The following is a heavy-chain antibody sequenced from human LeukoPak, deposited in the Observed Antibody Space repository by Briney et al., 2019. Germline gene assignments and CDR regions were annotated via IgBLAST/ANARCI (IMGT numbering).Heavy chain of an antibody. V-gene: IGHV3-7*01. CDR1: GFTFSSYW. CDR3: ARVVGRRERYMDV. CDR2: IKQDGSEK. J-gene: IGHJ6*03. Sequence: GGSLRLSCAASGFTFSSYWMSWVRQAPGKGLEWVANIKQDGSEKYYVDSVKGRFTISRDNAKNSLYLQMNSLRAEDTAVCYCARVVGRRERYMDVWGKGTTVTVSS. D-gene: IGHD3-10*01.